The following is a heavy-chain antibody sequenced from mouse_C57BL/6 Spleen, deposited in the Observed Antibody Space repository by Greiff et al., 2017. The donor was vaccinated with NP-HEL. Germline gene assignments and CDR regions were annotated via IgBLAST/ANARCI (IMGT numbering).Heavy chain of an antibody. J-gene: IGHJ2*01. Sequence: EVKLVESGGGLVKPGGSLKLSCAASGFTFSDYGMHWVRQAPEKGLEWVAYISSGSSTIYYADTVKGRFTISRDNAKNTLFLQMTSLRSEDTAMYYCARTGVVVFDYWGQGTTLTVSS. CDR1: GFTFSDYG. CDR2: ISSGSSTI. D-gene: IGHD1-1*01. V-gene: IGHV5-17*01. CDR3: ARTGVVVFDY.